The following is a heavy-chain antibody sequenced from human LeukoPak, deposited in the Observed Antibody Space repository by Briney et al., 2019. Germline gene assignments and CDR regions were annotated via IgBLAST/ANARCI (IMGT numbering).Heavy chain of an antibody. J-gene: IGHJ4*02. V-gene: IGHV3-11*04. CDR1: GFTYTDHY. Sequence: GGSLRLSCVASGFTYTDHYMSWVRQAPGKGLEWVSYISSGGDIIYYADSVKGRFTISRDNAKNSLFLQMNSLRAEDTAVYYCTREDYYYASGRWAQGTLVTVSS. CDR2: ISSGGDII. D-gene: IGHD3-10*01. CDR3: TREDYYYASGR.